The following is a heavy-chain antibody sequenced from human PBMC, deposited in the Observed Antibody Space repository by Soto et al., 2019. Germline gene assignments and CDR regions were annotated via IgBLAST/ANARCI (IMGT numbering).Heavy chain of an antibody. D-gene: IGHD2-2*01. CDR1: GGSFSGYY. J-gene: IGHJ6*03. CDR3: ATTRAGYCSSTSCYWHYYYYYMDV. CDR2: INHSGST. Sequence: QVQLQQWGAGLLKPSETLSLTCAVYGGSFSGYYWSWIRQPPGKGLEWIGEINHSGSTNYNPSLKSRVTISVDTSKNQFSLKLSSVTAADTAVYYCATTRAGYCSSTSCYWHYYYYYMDVWGKGTTVTVSS. V-gene: IGHV4-34*01.